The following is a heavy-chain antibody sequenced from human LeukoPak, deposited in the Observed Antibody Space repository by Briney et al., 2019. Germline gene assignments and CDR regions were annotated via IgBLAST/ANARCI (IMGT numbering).Heavy chain of an antibody. CDR1: GFSISNNYFY. CDR3: ATLGLLRGAGFNLATHFDF. V-gene: IGHV4-39*01. CDR2: VHHTGST. J-gene: IGHJ4*02. Sequence: KTSETLSLTCTVSGFSISNNYFYCAWIRQPRGKGLELIGYVHHTGSTFHNSSLKSRVTISADTSQNQFSLSLTSVTAADTAVYYCATLGLLRGAGFNLATHFDFWGQRTLVAVSS. D-gene: IGHD5-24*01.